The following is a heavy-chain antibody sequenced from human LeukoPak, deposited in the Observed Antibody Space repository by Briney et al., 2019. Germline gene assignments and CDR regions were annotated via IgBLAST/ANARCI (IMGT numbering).Heavy chain of an antibody. J-gene: IGHJ4*02. D-gene: IGHD3-22*01. CDR3: ARDYYDSSGYYLPPSQYDY. V-gene: IGHV3-21*01. CDR2: ISSSSSYI. Sequence: GGSLRLSCAASGFTFSSYSMNWVRQAPGKGLEWVSSISSSSSYIYYADSVKGRFTISRDNAKNSLYLQMNSLRAEDTAVYYCARDYYDSSGYYLPPSQYDYWGQGTLVTVSS. CDR1: GFTFSSYS.